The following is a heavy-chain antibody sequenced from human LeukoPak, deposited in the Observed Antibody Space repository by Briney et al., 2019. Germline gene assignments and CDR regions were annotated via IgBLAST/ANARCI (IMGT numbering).Heavy chain of an antibody. CDR1: GFTFSSYG. D-gene: IGHD3-22*01. J-gene: IGHJ4*02. CDR3: AKDRRYYDSSGYQFDY. CDR2: ISYDGSNK. Sequence: GGSLRLSCAASGFTFSSYGMHWVRQAPGKGLEWAAVISYDGSNKYYADSVKGRFTISRDNSKNTLYLQMNSLRAEDTAVYYCAKDRRYYDSSGYQFDYWGQGTLVTVSS. V-gene: IGHV3-30*18.